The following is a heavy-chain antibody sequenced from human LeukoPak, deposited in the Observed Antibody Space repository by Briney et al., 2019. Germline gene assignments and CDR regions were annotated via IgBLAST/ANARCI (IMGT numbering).Heavy chain of an antibody. V-gene: IGHV6-1*01. CDR1: GDSVSSNSAA. J-gene: IGHJ4*02. CDR3: ATEPNYYYGSGSYYQFDY. Sequence: SQTLSLTCAISGDSVSSNSAAWNWIRQSPSRGLEWLGRTYYRSKWYNGYAGSVKSRITINPDTSKNQFSLQLNSVTPEDTAVYYCATEPNYYYGSGSYYQFDYWGQGTLVTVSS. D-gene: IGHD3-10*01. CDR2: TYYRSKWYN.